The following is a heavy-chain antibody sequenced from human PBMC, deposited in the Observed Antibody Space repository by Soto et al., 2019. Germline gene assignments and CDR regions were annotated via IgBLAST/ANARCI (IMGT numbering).Heavy chain of an antibody. D-gene: IGHD3-22*01. J-gene: IGHJ5*02. CDR1: GGSISSSSYY. Sequence: QLQLQESGPGLVKPSETLSLTCTVSGGSISSSSYYWGWIRQPPGKGLEWVGSIYYSGSTYYNPSLQSRGTISVDTAKNQFSLKLSSVTAADTAVYYCARHRYYYDSSTTNWFDTWGQGTLVTVSS. CDR3: ARHRYYYDSSTTNWFDT. V-gene: IGHV4-39*01. CDR2: IYYSGST.